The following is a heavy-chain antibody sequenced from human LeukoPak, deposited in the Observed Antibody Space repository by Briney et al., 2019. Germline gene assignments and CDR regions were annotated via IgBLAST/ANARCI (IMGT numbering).Heavy chain of an antibody. Sequence: GASVKVSCNTSGNNFSRYIHWMRQAPGQGLEWMGWIDPHSGGTNSAQMFQGRVTMTRDTSISAVYMELTSLRSDDTAVYYCAVSIQAPAIPAFDYWGQGTLVTVSS. D-gene: IGHD2-21*02. CDR2: IDPHSGGT. J-gene: IGHJ4*02. CDR3: AVSIQAPAIPAFDY. CDR1: GNNFSRY. V-gene: IGHV1-2*02.